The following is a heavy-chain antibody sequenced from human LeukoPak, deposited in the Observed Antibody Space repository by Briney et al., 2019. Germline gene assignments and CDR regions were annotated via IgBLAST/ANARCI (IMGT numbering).Heavy chain of an antibody. CDR1: GYSISSCYY. J-gene: IGHJ3*02. CDR2: IYDSRST. D-gene: IGHD3-22*01. Sequence: SETLTLTCTVSGYSISSCYYWGWLRQPPGRGLEGIGSIYDSRSTYYNPSLKSRVTISVDTSKNQFSLKLSSVTAADTAVYYCARVGDYYDSCGTDRVDAFDIWSQGTMVTVSP. V-gene: IGHV4-38-2*02. CDR3: ARVGDYYDSCGTDRVDAFDI.